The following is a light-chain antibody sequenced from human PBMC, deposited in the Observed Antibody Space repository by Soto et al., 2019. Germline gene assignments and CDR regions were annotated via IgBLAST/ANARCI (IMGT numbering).Light chain of an antibody. CDR2: DVS. J-gene: IGLJ1*01. CDR1: SSDVGGYNH. Sequence: QSVLAQPASVSGSPGQSISISCTGTSSDVGGYNHVSWYQHQPGKAPKLVIFDVSGRPSGISNRFSGSKSGNTASLTISGLRPEYEADYYCSSYTDFTLYVFGTGTKVTVL. V-gene: IGLV2-14*03. CDR3: SSYTDFTLYV.